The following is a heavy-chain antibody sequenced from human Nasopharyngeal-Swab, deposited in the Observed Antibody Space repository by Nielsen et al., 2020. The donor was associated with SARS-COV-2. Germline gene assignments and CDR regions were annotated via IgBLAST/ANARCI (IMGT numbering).Heavy chain of an antibody. CDR3: ARGQGKIGYGVGGGNLFDY. J-gene: IGHJ4*02. V-gene: IGHV1-3*01. D-gene: IGHD3-10*01. CDR2: INAGNGNT. Sequence: WVRQAPGQRLEWMGWINAGNGNTKYSQKFQGRVTITRDTSASTAYMELSSLRSEDTAVYYCARGQGKIGYGVGGGNLFDYWGQGTLVTVSS.